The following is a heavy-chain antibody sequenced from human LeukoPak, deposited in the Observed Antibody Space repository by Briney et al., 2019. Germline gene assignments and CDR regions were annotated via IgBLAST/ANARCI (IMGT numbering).Heavy chain of an antibody. V-gene: IGHV4-59*01. CDR1: GGSISSYY. CDR3: ARYVRYCSGGSCHSEFDY. Sequence: SETLSLTCTVSGGSISSYYWSWIRQPPGKGLEWIGYIYYSGSTNYNPSLKSRVTISVDTSKNQFSLKLSSVTAADTAMYYCARYVRYCSGGSCHSEFDYWGQGTLVTVSS. J-gene: IGHJ4*02. D-gene: IGHD2-15*01. CDR2: IYYSGST.